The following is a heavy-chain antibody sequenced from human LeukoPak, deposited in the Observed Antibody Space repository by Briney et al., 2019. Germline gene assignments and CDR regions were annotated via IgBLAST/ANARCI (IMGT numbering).Heavy chain of an antibody. CDR1: GFTVSSNE. V-gene: IGHV3-38-3*01. CDR3: TKQGYCSGGSCYNYFDY. CDR2: ISGGST. J-gene: IGHJ4*02. Sequence: PGGSLRLSCAASGFTVSSNEMSWVRQAPGKGLEWVSSISGGSTYYADSRKGRFTISRDNSKNTLHLQMNSLRAEDTAVYYYTKQGYCSGGSCYNYFDYWGQGTLVTVSS. D-gene: IGHD2-15*01.